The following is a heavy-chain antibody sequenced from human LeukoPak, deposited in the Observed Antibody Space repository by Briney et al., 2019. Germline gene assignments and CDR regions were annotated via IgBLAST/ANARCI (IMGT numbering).Heavy chain of an antibody. V-gene: IGHV3-53*01. CDR3: ARGPTPVYSSGWYPFDY. D-gene: IGHD6-19*01. J-gene: IGHJ4*02. CDR1: GFTVSSNY. Sequence: GGSLRLSCAASGFTVSSNYMSWVRQAPGKGLEWVSVIYSGDSTYYADSVKGRFTISRDNSKNTLYLQMNSLRAEDTAVYYCARGPTPVYSSGWYPFDYWGQGTLVTVSS. CDR2: IYSGDST.